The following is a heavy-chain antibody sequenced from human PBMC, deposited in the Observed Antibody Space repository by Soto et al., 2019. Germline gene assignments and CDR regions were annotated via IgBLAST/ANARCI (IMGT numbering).Heavy chain of an antibody. CDR2: IYDSGST. CDR3: AAPPRY. CDR1: GGSISSSSYY. V-gene: IGHV4-39*07. J-gene: IGHJ4*02. D-gene: IGHD6-6*01. Sequence: PSETLSLTCTVSGGSISSSSYYWGWIRQPPGKGLEWIGSIYDSGSTNYNPSLKSRVTISVDTSKNQFSLKLTSVTAADTAVYYCAAPPRYWGQGTLVTVS.